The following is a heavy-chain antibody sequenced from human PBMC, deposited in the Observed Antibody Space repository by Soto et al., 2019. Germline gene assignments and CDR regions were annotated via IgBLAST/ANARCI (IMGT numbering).Heavy chain of an antibody. Sequence: SQTLSITGAISGDSVSSNSAAWNWIRQSPSRGLEWLGRTYYRSKWYKEYAASVKSRITINPDTSKNQFSLQLNSVSPEDTAVYYCVRTVGWLDPWGQGSLVTVSS. CDR2: TYYRSKWYK. D-gene: IGHD1-26*01. CDR1: GDSVSSNSAA. V-gene: IGHV6-1*01. CDR3: VRTVGWLDP. J-gene: IGHJ5*02.